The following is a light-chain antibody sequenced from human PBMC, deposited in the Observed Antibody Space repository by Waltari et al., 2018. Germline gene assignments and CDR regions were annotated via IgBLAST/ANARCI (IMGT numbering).Light chain of an antibody. J-gene: IGLJ3*02. CDR2: GND. CDR1: QSNVGDNV. V-gene: IGLV1-44*01. CDR3: ATWDDSPTGRWV. Sequence: QSVLTQPPSASGTPGQRVTIPCSASQSNVGDNVVHWYHQVPGTAPKLVIDGNDQRPSGVPDRFTASKSGTAASLAISGLQSEDEGDYCCATWDDSPTGRWVFGGGTRVTVL.